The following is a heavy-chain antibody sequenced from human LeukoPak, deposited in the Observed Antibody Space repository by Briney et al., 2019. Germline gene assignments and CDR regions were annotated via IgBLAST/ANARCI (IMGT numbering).Heavy chain of an antibody. V-gene: IGHV4-34*01. CDR2: INHSGST. D-gene: IGHD1-14*01. Sequence: SETLSLTCAVYGGSFSGYYWSWIRQPPGKGLEWIGEINHSGSTNYNPSLKSRVTISVDTSKNQFSLKLSSVTAADTAVYYCARVTANLFDYWGQGTLVTVSS. J-gene: IGHJ4*02. CDR3: ARVTANLFDY. CDR1: GGSFSGYY.